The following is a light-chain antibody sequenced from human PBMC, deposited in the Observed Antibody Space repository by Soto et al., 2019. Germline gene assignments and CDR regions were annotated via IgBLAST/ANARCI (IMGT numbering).Light chain of an antibody. CDR3: QQTYSTPRGA. CDR2: AAS. V-gene: IGKV1-39*01. CDR1: ESIRNN. J-gene: IGKJ1*01. Sequence: DIQMTQSPSSLSASVGDRVTITCRASESIRNNLNWYQQKPGKAPKLLIYAASTLQSGVPSRFSVGGSGTEFTLTIGSLQPEDFTPYYCQQTYSTPRGAFGQGTKVEFK.